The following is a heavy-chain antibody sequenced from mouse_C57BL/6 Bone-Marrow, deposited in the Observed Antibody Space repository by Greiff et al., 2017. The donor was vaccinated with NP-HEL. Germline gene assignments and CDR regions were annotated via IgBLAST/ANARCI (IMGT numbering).Heavy chain of an antibody. CDR1: GFTFSSYA. D-gene: IGHD1-1*01. Sequence: EVQLVESGEGLVKPGGSLKLSCAASGFTFSSYAMSWVRQTPEKRLEWVAYISSGGDYIYYADTVKGRFTISRDNARNTLYLQMSSLKSEDIAMYYCTRDWITTVVAPAGFAYWGQGTLVTVSA. V-gene: IGHV5-9-1*02. J-gene: IGHJ3*01. CDR2: ISSGGDYI. CDR3: TRDWITTVVAPAGFAY.